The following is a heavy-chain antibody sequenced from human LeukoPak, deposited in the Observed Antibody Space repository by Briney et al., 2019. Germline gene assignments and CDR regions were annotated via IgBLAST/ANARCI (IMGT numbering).Heavy chain of an antibody. D-gene: IGHD6-6*01. V-gene: IGHV4-31*03. CDR3: AKNRASGSSSSVS. CDR1: GGSISSGGYY. CDR2: IYYSGST. Sequence: SETLSLTCTVSGGSISSGGYYWSWIRQHPGKGLEWIGYIYYSGSTYYNPSLKSRVTISVDTSKNQFSLKLSSVTAADTAVYYCAKNRASGSSSSVSWGQGTLVTVSS. J-gene: IGHJ5*02.